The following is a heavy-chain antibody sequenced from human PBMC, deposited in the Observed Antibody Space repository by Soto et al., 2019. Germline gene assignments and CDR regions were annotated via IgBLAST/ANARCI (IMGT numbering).Heavy chain of an antibody. CDR3: ARDGGQQLVRHYNWFDP. CDR1: EGTFSSYA. CDR2: IIPIFGTA. Sequence: QVQLVQSGAEVKKPGSSVKVSCKASEGTFSSYAISWVRQAPGQGLEWMGGIIPIFGTANYAQKFQGRVTITVDESTSTAYMELSSLRSEDTAVYYCARDGGQQLVRHYNWFDPWGQGTLVTVSS. V-gene: IGHV1-69*01. J-gene: IGHJ5*02. D-gene: IGHD6-13*01.